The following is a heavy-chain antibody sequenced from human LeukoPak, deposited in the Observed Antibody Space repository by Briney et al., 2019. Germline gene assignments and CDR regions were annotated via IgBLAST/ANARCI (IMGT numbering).Heavy chain of an antibody. V-gene: IGHV1-18*01. Sequence: ASVKVSCKASGYTFTSYGISWVRQAPGQGLEWMGWISAYNGNTNYAQKLQGRVTLTTDTSANTAYMELRSLRSDDTAVYYCARPFRDQLEPSDPWGQGTLVTVSS. CDR3: ARPFRDQLEPSDP. D-gene: IGHD2-2*01. CDR2: ISAYNGNT. J-gene: IGHJ5*02. CDR1: GYTFTSYG.